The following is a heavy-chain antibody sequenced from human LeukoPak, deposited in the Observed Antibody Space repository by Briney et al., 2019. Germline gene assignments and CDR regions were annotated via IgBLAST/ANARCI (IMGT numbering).Heavy chain of an antibody. CDR2: TYYRSKWYN. CDR1: GDSVSSNSAA. Sequence: SQTLSLTCAISGDSVSSNSAAWNWIRQSPSRGLEWLGRTYYRSKWYNDYAVSVKSRITINPDTSKNQFSLQLSSVTSEDTAVYYCARLDGDYVFGIGAGEYGMDVWGQGTTVTASS. D-gene: IGHD4-17*01. V-gene: IGHV6-1*01. CDR3: ARLDGDYVFGIGAGEYGMDV. J-gene: IGHJ6*02.